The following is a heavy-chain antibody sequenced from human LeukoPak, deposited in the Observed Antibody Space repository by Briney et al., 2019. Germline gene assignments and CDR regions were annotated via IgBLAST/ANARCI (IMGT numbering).Heavy chain of an antibody. J-gene: IGHJ4*02. Sequence: PSETLSLTCTVSGGSINGYYWSWIRQPPGKGREWIGYVYYSGSTDYNPSLRSRVTISVDTSKNQFSLKLSSVTAADTAVYYCARHLHYGGKPFDYWGQGALVTVSS. CDR1: GGSINGYY. V-gene: IGHV4-59*08. CDR2: VYYSGST. D-gene: IGHD4-23*01. CDR3: ARHLHYGGKPFDY.